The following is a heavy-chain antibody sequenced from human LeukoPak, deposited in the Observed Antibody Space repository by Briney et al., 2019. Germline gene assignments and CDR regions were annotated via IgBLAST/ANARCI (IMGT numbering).Heavy chain of an antibody. J-gene: IGHJ5*02. D-gene: IGHD2/OR15-2a*01. CDR3: ARDLLDGAGNPS. CDR1: GYTFTDYY. CDR2: INPNSGGT. Sequence: ASVKVSCKASGYTFTDYYMHWVRQAPGQGLEWMGRINPNSGGTNYAQNFQGRVTMTRDTSISTAYMELSSLRSDDTAVYYCARDLLDGAGNPSWGQGPLVTFPS. V-gene: IGHV1-2*06.